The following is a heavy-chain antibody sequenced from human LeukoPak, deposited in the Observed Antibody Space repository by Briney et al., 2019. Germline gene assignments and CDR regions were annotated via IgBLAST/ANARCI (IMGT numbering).Heavy chain of an antibody. CDR2: IRIKIDDGTT. D-gene: IGHD6-13*01. V-gene: IGHV3-15*06. CDR3: ATQSSYSSNNYYSYGMDV. CDR1: GFTFKNAW. J-gene: IGHJ6*02. Sequence: PGGSLRLSCVASGFTFKNAWMSWVRQAPGKGLEWVGRIRIKIDDGTTNYAAPVKGRSTISRDDSKNTLYLQMISLKTEDTAVYYCATQSSYSSNNYYSYGMDVWGQGTTVTVSS.